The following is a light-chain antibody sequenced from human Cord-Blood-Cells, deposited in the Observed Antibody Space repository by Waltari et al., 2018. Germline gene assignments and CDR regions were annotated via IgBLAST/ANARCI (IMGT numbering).Light chain of an antibody. Sequence: AIRMTQSPSSLSASTGDRVTITCRASQGISSYLAWYQQKPGKAPKLLIYAASTLQSGVPSRFSGSGSGTDFTLPISCLQSEDFATYYGQQYYSYPYTFGQGTKLEIK. CDR1: QGISSY. J-gene: IGKJ2*01. CDR2: AAS. CDR3: QQYYSYPYT. V-gene: IGKV1-8*01.